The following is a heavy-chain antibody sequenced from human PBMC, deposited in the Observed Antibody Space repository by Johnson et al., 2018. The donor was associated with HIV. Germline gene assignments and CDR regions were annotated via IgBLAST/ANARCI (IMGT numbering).Heavy chain of an antibody. J-gene: IGHJ3*02. CDR3: ARDGLAANAFDI. CDR2: ISYDGSNK. CDR1: GFTFSSYA. Sequence: QVQLVESGGGVVQPGRSLRLSCAAFGFTFSSYAMHWVRQAPGKGLEWVAVISYDGSNKYYADSVKGRFTISRDNAKNTLYLQMNSLRAEDTAGYYCARDGLAANAFDIWGQGTMVTVSS. V-gene: IGHV3-30-3*01. D-gene: IGHD3/OR15-3a*01.